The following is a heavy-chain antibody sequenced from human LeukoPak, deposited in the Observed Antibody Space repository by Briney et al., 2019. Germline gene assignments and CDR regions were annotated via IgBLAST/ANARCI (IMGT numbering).Heavy chain of an antibody. CDR3: ARGPQYCSSTSCYSRKFDP. D-gene: IGHD2-2*01. CDR1: GLTFSSYG. V-gene: IGHV3-33*01. Sequence: PGGSLRLSCAASGLTFSSYGMHWVRQAPGKGLEWVAVIWYDGSNKYYADSVKGRFAISRDNSKNTLYPQMNSLRAEDTAVYYCARGPQYCSSTSCYSRKFDPWGQGTLVTVSS. CDR2: IWYDGSNK. J-gene: IGHJ5*02.